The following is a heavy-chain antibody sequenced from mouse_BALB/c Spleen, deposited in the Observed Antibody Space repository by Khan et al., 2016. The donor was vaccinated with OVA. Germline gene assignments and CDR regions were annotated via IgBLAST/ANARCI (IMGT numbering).Heavy chain of an antibody. D-gene: IGHD1-1*01. J-gene: IGHJ1*01. CDR3: TRPPITTVVATSYWFFDV. Sequence: EVELVESGGGLVKPGGSLKLSCAASGFTFSSYAMSWVRQTPEKRLEWVATISSGDNYTHYPDSVKGRFTISRDNAKNTLYLQMSSLRSEDTAMYYCTRPPITTVVATSYWFFDVWGAGTTVTVSS. CDR1: GFTFSSYA. V-gene: IGHV5-9-3*01. CDR2: ISSGDNYT.